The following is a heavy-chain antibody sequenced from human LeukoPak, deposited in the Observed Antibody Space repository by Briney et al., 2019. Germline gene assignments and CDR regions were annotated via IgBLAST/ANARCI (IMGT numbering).Heavy chain of an antibody. CDR3: ITSMGDY. Sequence: GGSLRLSCAASGFTFSNVWMSWVRQAPGKGREWVGRIKPKTDGGTTDYAAPERGRFTISRDDSQNTVYLQMSSLKTEDTAVYYCITSMGDYWGQGTQVTVSS. CDR1: GFTFSNVW. CDR2: IKPKTDGGTT. J-gene: IGHJ4*02. V-gene: IGHV3-15*01. D-gene: IGHD2/OR15-2a*01.